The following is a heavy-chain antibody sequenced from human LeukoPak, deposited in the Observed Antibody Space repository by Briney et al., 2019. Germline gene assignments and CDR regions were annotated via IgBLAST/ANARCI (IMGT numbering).Heavy chain of an antibody. J-gene: IGHJ4*02. V-gene: IGHV3-23*01. CDR2: ISDSGDST. D-gene: IGHD5-24*01. Sequence: QPGGSLRLSCAASGFTFSSYAMSWVRQAPGRGLEWVSAISDSGDSTYYADSVKGRFTVSRDNSKNTLYLQMNSLRAEDTAVYYCAKKMTITGWLYYFDYWGQGTLVTVSS. CDR3: AKKMTITGWLYYFDY. CDR1: GFTFSSYA.